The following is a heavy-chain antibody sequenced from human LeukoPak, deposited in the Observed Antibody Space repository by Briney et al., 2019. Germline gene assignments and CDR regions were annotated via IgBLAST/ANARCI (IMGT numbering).Heavy chain of an antibody. V-gene: IGHV1-69*13. D-gene: IGHD3-3*01. CDR3: ARAALNYDFWSGYSIRQGMDV. Sequence: SVKVSCKASGGTFISYAISWVRQAPGQGLEWMGGIIPIFGTANYAQKFQGRVTITADESTSTAYMELSSLRSEDTAVYYCARAALNYDFWSGYSIRQGMDVWGQGTTVTVSS. CDR2: IIPIFGTA. CDR1: GGTFISYA. J-gene: IGHJ6*02.